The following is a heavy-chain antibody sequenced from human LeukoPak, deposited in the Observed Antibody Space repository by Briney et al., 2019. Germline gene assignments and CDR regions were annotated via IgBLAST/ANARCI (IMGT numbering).Heavy chain of an antibody. D-gene: IGHD3-3*01. CDR1: GYTFTNYD. V-gene: IGHV1-8*03. J-gene: IGHJ3*02. Sequence: ASVKVSCKASGYTFTNYDINWVRQATGQGLEWMGWMNPSSGDTGYAQKFQGRVTITRDTSISTAYMELSSLRSEDTAVYYCATTSWSYNFWSGYPQAFDIWGQGTMVTVSS. CDR2: MNPSSGDT. CDR3: ATTSWSYNFWSGYPQAFDI.